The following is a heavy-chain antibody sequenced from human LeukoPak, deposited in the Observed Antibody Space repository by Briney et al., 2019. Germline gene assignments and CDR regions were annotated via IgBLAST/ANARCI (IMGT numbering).Heavy chain of an antibody. CDR3: AKERLVSGNDY. Sequence: PGGSLRLSCAASGFTFSSYGMHWVRQAPGKGLEWVAVISYDGSNKYYADSVKGRFTISRDNSKNTLYLQMNSLRAEDTAVYYCAKERLVSGNDYWGQGTLVTVSS. V-gene: IGHV3-30*18. CDR1: GFTFSSYG. CDR2: ISYDGSNK. J-gene: IGHJ4*02. D-gene: IGHD6-19*01.